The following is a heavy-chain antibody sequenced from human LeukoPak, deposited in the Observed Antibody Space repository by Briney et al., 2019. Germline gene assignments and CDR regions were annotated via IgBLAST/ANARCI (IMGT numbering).Heavy chain of an antibody. CDR2: MNPNSGNT. V-gene: IGHV1-8*01. CDR3: ARGLGSGWYSGEDY. D-gene: IGHD6-19*01. J-gene: IGHJ4*02. Sequence: GASVKLSCKASGHTCTSYYINWVRQATGQGIEWMGWMNPNSGNTGYAQKFQGRVTMTRNTSISTAYMELSSLRSEDTAVYYCARGLGSGWYSGEDYWGQGTLVTVPS. CDR1: GHTCTSYY.